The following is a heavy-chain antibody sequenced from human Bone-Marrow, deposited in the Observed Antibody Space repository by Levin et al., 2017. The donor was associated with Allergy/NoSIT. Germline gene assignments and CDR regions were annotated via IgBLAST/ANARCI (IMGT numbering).Heavy chain of an antibody. Sequence: SFLTLVKPTQTLTLTCTFSGFSLTTSGMCVTWILFSLFSFLSFLSLLSFSYDKFYSSSLKTRLTISKDTSKNQVVLTMTDMDPEDTATYYCARIHNLGHNYGYYYGLDVWGQGTTFTVSS. J-gene: IGHJ6*02. CDR2: LSFSYDK. D-gene: IGHD5-18*01. V-gene: IGHV2-70*01. CDR1: GFSLTTSGMC. CDR3: ARIHNLGHNYGYYYGLDV.